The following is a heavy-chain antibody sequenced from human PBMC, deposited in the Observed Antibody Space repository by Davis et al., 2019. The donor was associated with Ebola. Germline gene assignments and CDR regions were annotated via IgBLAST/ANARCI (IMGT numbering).Heavy chain of an antibody. J-gene: IGHJ6*02. Sequence: GESLKISCAASGFTFDDYTMHWVRQAPGKGLEWVSLISWDGGSTYYADSVKGRFTISRDNSKNSLYLQMNSLRTEDTALYYCAKDMVRLAQTKYYYYGMDVWGQGTTVTVSS. CDR1: GFTFDDYT. V-gene: IGHV3-43*01. CDR3: AKDMVRLAQTKYYYYGMDV. D-gene: IGHD6-13*01. CDR2: ISWDGGST.